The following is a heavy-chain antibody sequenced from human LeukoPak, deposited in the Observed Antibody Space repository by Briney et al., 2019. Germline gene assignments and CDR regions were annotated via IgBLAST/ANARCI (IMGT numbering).Heavy chain of an antibody. Sequence: ASVKVSCKASGYTFTSYGIGWVRQAPGQGLEWMGWISAYNGNTNYAQKLQGRVTMTTDTSTSTGYMELRSLRSDDTAVYYRARVIMAGRFCDFWGQGTLVTVSS. CDR2: ISAYNGNT. CDR1: GYTFTSYG. D-gene: IGHD6-19*01. J-gene: IGHJ4*02. CDR3: ARVIMAGRFCDF. V-gene: IGHV1-18*01.